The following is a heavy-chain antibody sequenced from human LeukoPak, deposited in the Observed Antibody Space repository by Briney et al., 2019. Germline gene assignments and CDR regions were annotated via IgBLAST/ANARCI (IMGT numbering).Heavy chain of an antibody. CDR2: INPNSGGT. CDR1: GYTFTSYG. Sequence: ASVKVSCKASGYTFTSYGISWVRQAPGQGLEWMGWINPNSGGTNYAQKFQGRVTMTRDTSISTAYMELSRLRSDDTAVYYCARDFCTNGVCSTAFDYWGQGTLVTVSS. D-gene: IGHD2-8*01. CDR3: ARDFCTNGVCSTAFDY. V-gene: IGHV1-2*02. J-gene: IGHJ4*02.